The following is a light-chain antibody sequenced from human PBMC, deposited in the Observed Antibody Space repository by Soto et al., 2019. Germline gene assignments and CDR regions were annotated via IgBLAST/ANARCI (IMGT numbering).Light chain of an antibody. V-gene: IGLV2-14*01. J-gene: IGLJ2*01. CDR3: SSYTGSSTSVV. CDR1: SVDVGTYNY. Sequence: QSALTQPASVSGSPGQSITISCTGTSVDVGTYNYVSWYQQHPGKAPKLMIYDVSNRPSGVSDRFSGSKSGNTASLTISGLQAEDEADYYCSSYTGSSTSVVFGGGTKVTVL. CDR2: DVS.